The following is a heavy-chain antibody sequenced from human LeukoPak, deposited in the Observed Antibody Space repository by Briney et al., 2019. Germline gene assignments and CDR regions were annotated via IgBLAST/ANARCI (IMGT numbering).Heavy chain of an antibody. J-gene: IGHJ4*02. Sequence: GGSLRLSCAASGFTVSSNYMSWVRQAPGKGLEWVSVIYSGGSAYYADSVKGRFTISRDNSKNTLYLQMNSLRAEDTAVYYCARTRWGLPYYFDYWGQGTLVTVSS. CDR2: IYSGGSA. V-gene: IGHV3-53*01. CDR1: GFTVSSNY. CDR3: ARTRWGLPYYFDY. D-gene: IGHD1-26*01.